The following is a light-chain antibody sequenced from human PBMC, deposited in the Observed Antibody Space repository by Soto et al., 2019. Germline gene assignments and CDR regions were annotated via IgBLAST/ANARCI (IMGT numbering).Light chain of an antibody. J-gene: IGKJ1*01. V-gene: IGKV2-30*01. Sequence: DVVMTQSPLSLPVTLGQPASISCRSSQSIVYSDGIAYLSWFHQRPGQSPRRLIYKASNRDSGVPDGVSGRGSGTDFTLKINRVEAEDVGGFYCMQGTHWPPAFGRGTRVEIK. CDR3: MQGTHWPPA. CDR2: KAS. CDR1: QSIVYSDGIAY.